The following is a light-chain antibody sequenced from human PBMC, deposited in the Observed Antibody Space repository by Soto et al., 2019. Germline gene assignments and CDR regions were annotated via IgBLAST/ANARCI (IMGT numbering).Light chain of an antibody. CDR3: QKYNRAPIT. CDR1: QGISDY. V-gene: IGKV1-27*01. CDR2: DAY. J-gene: IGKJ5*01. Sequence: DIQMTQSPSSLSASVGDRVTITCRASQGISDYLAWYQQKPGKVPKLLIYDAYTLQSGVPSRFSGSGSGTDLPLTISSLQPEDVATYYCQKYNRAPITFGQGTRLEI.